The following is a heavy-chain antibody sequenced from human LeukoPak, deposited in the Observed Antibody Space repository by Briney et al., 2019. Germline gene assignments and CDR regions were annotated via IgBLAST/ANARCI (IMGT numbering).Heavy chain of an antibody. CDR3: AILTAHSSSSQFDY. J-gene: IGHJ4*02. Sequence: GESLRLSCAASGFTFSRYAMSWVRQAPGKGLEWVSAISGSGTITYYADSVKGRFTISRDNSKDTLYLQMNSLRAEDTAIYFCAILTAHSSSSQFDYWGQGTLVTVSS. D-gene: IGHD6-6*01. CDR1: GFTFSRYA. CDR2: ISGSGTIT. V-gene: IGHV3-23*01.